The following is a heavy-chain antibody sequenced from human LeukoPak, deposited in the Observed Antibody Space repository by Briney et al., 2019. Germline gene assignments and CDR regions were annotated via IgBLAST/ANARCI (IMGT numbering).Heavy chain of an antibody. CDR1: GFTFSSYS. Sequence: GGTLRLSCAASGFTFSSYSMNWVRQAPGTGQEWVSSISSSSSYIYYAYSVKGRFNNSRDNAKNSMYLQMNRLRAEDTAVYYCARGGGCSSTSCYLSHLTNWFDPWGQGTLVTVSS. V-gene: IGHV3-21*01. CDR2: ISSSSSYI. D-gene: IGHD2-2*01. J-gene: IGHJ5*02. CDR3: ARGGGCSSTSCYLSHLTNWFDP.